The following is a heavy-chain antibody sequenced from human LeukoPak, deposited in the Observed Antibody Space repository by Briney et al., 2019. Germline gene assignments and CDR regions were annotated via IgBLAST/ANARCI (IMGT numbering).Heavy chain of an antibody. D-gene: IGHD6-6*01. CDR2: ISPSDNNI. Sequence: PGGSLRLSCAASGFIFSDYYMSWIRQAPGKGLEWVSYISPSDNNIHYADSVKGRFTISRDNAKNSLYLQMNSLRAEDAAVYYCARRSSLESWGQGTLVTVSS. CDR1: GFIFSDYY. J-gene: IGHJ4*02. V-gene: IGHV3-11*01. CDR3: ARRSSLES.